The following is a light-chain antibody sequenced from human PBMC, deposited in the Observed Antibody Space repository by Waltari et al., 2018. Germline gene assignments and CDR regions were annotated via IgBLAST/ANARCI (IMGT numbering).Light chain of an antibody. CDR1: TPDIGCTNL. CDR3: SSFESSRTWV. V-gene: IGLV2-23*02. CDR2: EVT. J-gene: IGLJ3*02. Sequence: QSALTPPASVSGSPGQSLTISCSGTTPDIGCTNLAAWYQQLPGNAPKLVIYEVTERPSELSNRFSGSKSGNTASLTISGLQAEDEADYYCSSFESSRTWVFGGGTKLTVL.